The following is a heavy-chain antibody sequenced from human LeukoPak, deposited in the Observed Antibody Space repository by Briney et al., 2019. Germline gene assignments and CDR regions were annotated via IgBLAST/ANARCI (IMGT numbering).Heavy chain of an antibody. CDR3: AGVLKGSGSYWPFDY. D-gene: IGHD3-10*01. V-gene: IGHV3-30*03. CDR1: GFPFNNYG. J-gene: IGHJ4*02. CDR2: ISYDGSYK. Sequence: GGSLRLSCAASGFPFNNYGMHWVRQTPAKGLEWVAIISYDGSYKYYADSVKGRFTISRDNSRNTLYLQMNSLRAEDTAVYYCAGVLKGSGSYWPFDYWGQGTLVSVSS.